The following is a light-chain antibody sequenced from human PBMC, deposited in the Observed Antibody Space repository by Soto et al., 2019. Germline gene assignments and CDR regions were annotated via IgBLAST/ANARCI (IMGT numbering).Light chain of an antibody. V-gene: IGKV1-27*01. CDR1: QDISNY. J-gene: IGKJ1*01. CDR3: QKYNSAPQT. CDR2: AAS. Sequence: DIQITQSPSSLSASVGDRVTITCRASQDISNYLAWYQQKPEKVPKLLIYAASTLQSGVPSRFSGSGSGTDFTLTISSLQPEDFATYYCQKYNSAPQTFGQGTK.